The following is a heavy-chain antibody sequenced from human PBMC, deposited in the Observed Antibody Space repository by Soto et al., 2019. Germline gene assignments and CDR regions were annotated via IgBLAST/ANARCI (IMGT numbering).Heavy chain of an antibody. CDR3: AHIVGAPNWFDP. D-gene: IGHD1-26*01. CDR2: IYWDDDK. V-gene: IGHV2-5*02. CDR1: GFSLSTSGVG. J-gene: IGHJ5*02. Sequence: QITLKESGPTLVKPTQTLTLTCTFSGFSLSTSGVGVGWIRQPPGKALEWLALIYWDDDKRYSPSLTSRLTITKDTSKNQVVLTMPNMDPVDTATYYCAHIVGAPNWFDPWGQGTLVTVSS.